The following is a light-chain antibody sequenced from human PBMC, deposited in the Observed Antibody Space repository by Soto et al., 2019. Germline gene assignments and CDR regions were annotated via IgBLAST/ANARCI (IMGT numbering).Light chain of an antibody. CDR2: DVT. Sequence: QSALTQPRSVSGSPGQSVTISCTGTNSDVGTYNYVSWYQQHPGKAPKLIIYDVTKRPSGVPDRFSGSKSGNTASLIISGLQAEDEADYYCSSYAGSNMVVFGGGTKLTVL. J-gene: IGLJ2*01. CDR3: SSYAGSNMVV. V-gene: IGLV2-11*01. CDR1: NSDVGTYNY.